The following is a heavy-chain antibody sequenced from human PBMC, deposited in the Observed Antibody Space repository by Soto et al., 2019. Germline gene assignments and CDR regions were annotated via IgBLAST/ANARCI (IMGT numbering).Heavy chain of an antibody. V-gene: IGHV3-66*01. D-gene: IGHD7-27*01. J-gene: IGHJ4*02. CDR1: GFTVSSNY. CDR3: AREVAPELGPDY. Sequence: GGSLRLSCAASGFTVSSNYMSWVRQAPGKGLEWVSVIYSGGSTYYADSMKGRFTISRDNSKNTLYLQMNSLRAEDTAVYYCAREVAPELGPDYWGQGTLVTVSS. CDR2: IYSGGST.